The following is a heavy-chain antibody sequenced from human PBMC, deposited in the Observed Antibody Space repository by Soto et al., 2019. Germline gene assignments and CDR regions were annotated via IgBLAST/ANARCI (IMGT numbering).Heavy chain of an antibody. V-gene: IGHV3-9*01. CDR1: GFTFDDYS. CDR2: MSWNRCSI. J-gene: IGHJ4*02. CDR3: AKDMTGWLNYYFDY. D-gene: IGHD6-19*01. Sequence: PGGSLRLSCAASGFTFDDYSLPLVRQATGKGLEWVSGMSWNRCSIGYADSVKGRFTISRDNAKNSLYLQMNSLRAEDTALYYCAKDMTGWLNYYFDYWGEGTLLTVSS.